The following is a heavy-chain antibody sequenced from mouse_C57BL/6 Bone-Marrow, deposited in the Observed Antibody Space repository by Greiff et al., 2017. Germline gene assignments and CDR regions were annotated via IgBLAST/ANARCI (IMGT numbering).Heavy chain of an antibody. CDR3: ARSEYYGSHWYFDV. Sequence: QVQLQQSGPELVKPGASVKISCKASGYAFSSSWMNWVKQRPGKGLEWIGRIYPGDGDTNYNGKLKGKATLTADKSSSTAYMQLSSLTSEDSAVYFCARSEYYGSHWYFDVWGTGTTVTVSS. J-gene: IGHJ1*03. CDR1: GYAFSSSW. V-gene: IGHV1-82*01. CDR2: IYPGDGDT. D-gene: IGHD1-1*01.